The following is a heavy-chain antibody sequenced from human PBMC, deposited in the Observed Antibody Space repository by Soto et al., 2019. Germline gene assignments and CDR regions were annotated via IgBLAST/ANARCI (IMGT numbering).Heavy chain of an antibody. J-gene: IGHJ4*02. CDR3: ARSFYYDSSGYYYFDY. CDR2: IYYSGST. V-gene: IGHV4-59*01. Sequence: SETLSLTCTVSGGSISSYYWSWIRQPPGKGLEWIGYIYYSGSTNYNPSLKSRVTISVDTSKNQFSLKLSSVTAADTAVYYCARSFYYDSSGYYYFDYWGQGTLVTVSS. D-gene: IGHD3-22*01. CDR1: GGSISSYY.